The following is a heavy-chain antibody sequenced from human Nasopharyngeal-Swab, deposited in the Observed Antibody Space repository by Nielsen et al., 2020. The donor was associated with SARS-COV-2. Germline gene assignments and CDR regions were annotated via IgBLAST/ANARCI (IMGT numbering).Heavy chain of an antibody. CDR2: IYTSGST. Sequence: SETLSLTCTVPGGSISSYYWSWIRQPAGKCLEWIGRIYTSGSTNYNPSLKSRVTMSVDTSKNQFSLKLSSVTAADTAVYYCARGSRFTIFGVVPDYYYGMDVWGQGTTVTVSS. J-gene: IGHJ6*02. D-gene: IGHD3-3*01. CDR3: ARGSRFTIFGVVPDYYYGMDV. V-gene: IGHV4-4*07. CDR1: GGSISSYY.